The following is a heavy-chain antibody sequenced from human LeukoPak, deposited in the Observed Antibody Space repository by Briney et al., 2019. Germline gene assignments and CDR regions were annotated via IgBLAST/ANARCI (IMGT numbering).Heavy chain of an antibody. CDR1: GFTVSSNF. V-gene: IGHV3-53*01. D-gene: IGHD2-2*01. CDR2: IYGGGST. Sequence: GGSLRLSCAASGFTVSSNFMAWVRQAPGKGLEWVSVIYGGGSTFYADSVKGRSTISRDNSQNTMYLQMNGLRAEDTAVYYCANHLACGSTSCPPFDYWGQGTLVTVSP. J-gene: IGHJ4*02. CDR3: ANHLACGSTSCPPFDY.